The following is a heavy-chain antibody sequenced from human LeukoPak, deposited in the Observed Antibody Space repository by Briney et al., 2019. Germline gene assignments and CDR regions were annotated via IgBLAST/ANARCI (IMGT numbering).Heavy chain of an antibody. CDR2: ISYDGSNK. Sequence: GRSLRPSCAASGFTFSSYGMHWVRQAPGEGLERGAVISYDGSNKYYADSVKGRFTISRDNSKNTLYLQMNSLRAEDTAVYYCAKIVGATGGYFDYWGQGTLVTVSS. V-gene: IGHV3-30*18. CDR1: GFTFSSYG. J-gene: IGHJ4*02. CDR3: AKIVGATGGYFDY. D-gene: IGHD1-26*01.